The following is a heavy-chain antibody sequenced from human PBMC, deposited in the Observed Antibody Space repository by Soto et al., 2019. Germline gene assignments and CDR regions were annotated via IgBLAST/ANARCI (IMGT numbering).Heavy chain of an antibody. CDR2: IKSKTDGGTT. D-gene: IGHD5-18*01. J-gene: IGHJ6*02. Sequence: GGSLRLSCAASGFTFSNAWMNWVRQAPGKGLEWVGRIKSKTDGGTTDYAAPVKGRFTISRDDSKNTLYLQMNSLKTEDTAVYYCTTDARFHSQAMAFPRGYYYGMDVWGQGTTVTVSS. CDR3: TTDARFHSQAMAFPRGYYYGMDV. CDR1: GFTFSNAW. V-gene: IGHV3-15*07.